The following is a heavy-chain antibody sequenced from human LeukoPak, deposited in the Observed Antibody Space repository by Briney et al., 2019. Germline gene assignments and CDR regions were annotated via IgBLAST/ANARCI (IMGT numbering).Heavy chain of an antibody. CDR3: ASKGKYSSGWRDGWYYFDY. V-gene: IGHV1-69*01. D-gene: IGHD6-19*01. CDR1: GGTFSSYA. Sequence: GSSVKVSCKASGGTFSSYAISWVRQAPGQGLEWMGGIIPIFGTANYAQKFQGRVTITADESTSTAYMELSSLRSEDTAVYYCASKGKYSSGWRDGWYYFDYWGQGTLVTVSS. J-gene: IGHJ4*02. CDR2: IIPIFGTA.